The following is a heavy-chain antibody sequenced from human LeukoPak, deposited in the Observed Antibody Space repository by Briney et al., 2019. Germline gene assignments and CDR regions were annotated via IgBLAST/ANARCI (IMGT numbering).Heavy chain of an antibody. J-gene: IGHJ4*02. V-gene: IGHV3-72*01. CDR3: AGESGTTRY. CDR2: IRNKANSYTT. D-gene: IGHD1-14*01. Sequence: GGSLRLSCAASGFTFIDHYMDWVRQAPGKGLEWIGRIRNKANSYTTEYAASVKGRFTVSRDDSKNSLFLQMNSLRAEDTAVYYCAGESGTTRYWGQGTLVTVSS. CDR1: GFTFIDHY.